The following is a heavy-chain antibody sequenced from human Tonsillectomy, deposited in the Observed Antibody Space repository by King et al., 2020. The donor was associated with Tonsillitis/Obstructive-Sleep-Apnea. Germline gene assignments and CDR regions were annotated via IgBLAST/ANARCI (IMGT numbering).Heavy chain of an antibody. D-gene: IGHD3-16*01. J-gene: IGHJ4*02. Sequence: VQLVESGGGLVQPGGSQRLSCVASGFSFYNYEMNWIRQAPGKGLEWLSYISMSGDATFYADSVKGRFTISRENSKKLLYLQMNSLRAEDTAIYYCAGGLFRLWGQGVLVTVSS. CDR3: AGGLFRL. CDR2: ISMSGDAT. CDR1: GFSFYNYE. V-gene: IGHV3-48*03.